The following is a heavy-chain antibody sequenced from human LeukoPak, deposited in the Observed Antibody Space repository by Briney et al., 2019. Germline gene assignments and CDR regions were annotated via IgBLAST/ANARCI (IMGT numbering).Heavy chain of an antibody. J-gene: IGHJ6*02. CDR2: IYYSGST. CDR3: ARFSYYYGMDV. V-gene: IGHV4-39*01. CDR1: GGSISSSSYY. Sequence: PSETLSLTCTVSGGSISSSSYYWGWIRQPPGKGLEWIGSIYYSGSTYYNPSLKSRVTISVDTSKNQFSLKLSSVTAADTAVYYCARFSYYYGMDVWGQGTTVTVSS.